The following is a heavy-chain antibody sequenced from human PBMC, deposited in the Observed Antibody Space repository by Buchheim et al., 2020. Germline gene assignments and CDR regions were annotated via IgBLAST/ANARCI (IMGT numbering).Heavy chain of an antibody. Sequence: EVQLVESGGGLVQPGESLKLSCAASGFSFSTYWMSWVRQAPGKGLEWVANIKQDGSEKSYVDSVEGRFTISRDNAKNSLYLQMNRLRAEDTAVYYCIGGYDLYYYYGREVWGQGTT. CDR1: GFSFSTYW. D-gene: IGHD5-12*01. J-gene: IGHJ6*02. CDR2: IKQDGSEK. V-gene: IGHV3-7*01. CDR3: IGGYDLYYYYGREV.